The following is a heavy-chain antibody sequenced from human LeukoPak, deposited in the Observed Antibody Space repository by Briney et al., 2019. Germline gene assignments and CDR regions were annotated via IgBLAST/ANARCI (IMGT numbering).Heavy chain of an antibody. Sequence: PSETLSLTCAVSGYSISSGYYWGWIRQPPGKGLEWIGSIYHSGGTYYNPSLKSRVTISVDTSKNQFSLKLSSVTAADTAVYYCARYYYDSSGYSTEDTDYWGQGTLVTVSS. CDR1: GYSISSGYY. D-gene: IGHD3-22*01. CDR2: IYHSGGT. J-gene: IGHJ4*02. CDR3: ARYYYDSSGYSTEDTDY. V-gene: IGHV4-38-2*01.